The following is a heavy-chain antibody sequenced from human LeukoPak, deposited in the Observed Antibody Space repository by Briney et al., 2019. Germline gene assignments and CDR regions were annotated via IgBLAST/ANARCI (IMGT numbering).Heavy chain of an antibody. D-gene: IGHD6-19*01. CDR2: IIPILAIA. J-gene: IGHJ6*02. V-gene: IGHV1-69*04. CDR1: GGTFSNYA. Sequence: SVKVSCKASGGTFSNYAISWVRQAPGQGLEWMGRIIPILAIANYAQKSQGRVTITADKSTTTAYMELSSLRSEDTAVYYCARVIRGSGWYGYYGMDVWGQGTTATVSS. CDR3: ARVIRGSGWYGYYGMDV.